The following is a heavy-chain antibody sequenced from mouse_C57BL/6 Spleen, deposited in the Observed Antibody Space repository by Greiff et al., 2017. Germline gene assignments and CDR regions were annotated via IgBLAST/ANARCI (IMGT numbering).Heavy chain of an antibody. CDR1: GYAFSSSW. CDR2: IYPGDGDT. CDR3: ARARITTVDY. V-gene: IGHV1-82*01. J-gene: IGHJ2*01. Sequence: VQLQESGPELVKPGASVKISCKASGYAFSSSWMNWVKQRPGKGLEWIGRIYPGDGDTNYNGKFKGKATLTADKSSSTAYMQRSSLTSEDSAVYFCARARITTVDYWGQGTTLTVSS. D-gene: IGHD1-1*01.